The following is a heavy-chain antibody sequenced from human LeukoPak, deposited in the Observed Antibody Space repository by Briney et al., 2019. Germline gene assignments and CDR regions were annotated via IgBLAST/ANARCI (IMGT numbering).Heavy chain of an antibody. D-gene: IGHD3-10*01. CDR1: GFTFSSYA. J-gene: IGHJ4*02. CDR2: ISYDGSNK. Sequence: HPGRSLRLSCAASGFTFSSYAMHWVRQAPGKGLEWVAVISYDGSNKYYADSVKGRFTISRDNSKNTLYLQMNSLRAEDTAVYYCARDPRQLRGVIPIDYWGQGTLVTVSS. V-gene: IGHV3-30-3*01. CDR3: ARDPRQLRGVIPIDY.